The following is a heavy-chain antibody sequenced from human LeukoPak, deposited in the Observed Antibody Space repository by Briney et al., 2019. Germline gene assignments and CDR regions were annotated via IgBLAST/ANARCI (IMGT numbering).Heavy chain of an antibody. CDR2: ISSSSSYI. CDR3: ARAESLPSWAYSSSHRSEYFQH. D-gene: IGHD6-6*01. CDR1: GFTFSSYS. J-gene: IGHJ1*01. V-gene: IGHV3-21*01. Sequence: GGSLRLSCAASGFTFSSYSMNWVRQAPGKGLEWVSSISSSSSYIYYADSVKGRFTISRDNAKNSLYLQMNSLRAEDTAVYYCARAESLPSWAYSSSHRSEYFQHWGQGTLVTVSS.